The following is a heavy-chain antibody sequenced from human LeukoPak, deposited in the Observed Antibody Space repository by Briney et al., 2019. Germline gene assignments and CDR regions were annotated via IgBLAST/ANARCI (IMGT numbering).Heavy chain of an antibody. CDR1: GYTFTSYG. D-gene: IGHD4-17*01. CDR2: ISAYNGNT. CDR3: ARDNPYLYGDYKYNWFDP. J-gene: IGHJ5*02. V-gene: IGHV1-18*01. Sequence: ASVKVSCKASGYTFTSYGISWVRQAPGQGLEWMGWISAYNGNTNYAQKLQGRVTMNTDTSTSTAYMELRSLRSGDTAVYYCARDNPYLYGDYKYNWFDPWGQGTLVTVSS.